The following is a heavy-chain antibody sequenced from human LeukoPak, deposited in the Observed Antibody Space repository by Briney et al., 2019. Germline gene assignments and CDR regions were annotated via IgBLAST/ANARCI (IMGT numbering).Heavy chain of an antibody. V-gene: IGHV3-7*01. Sequence: GGSLRLCCGVSGFSVSGYWMTWVRQATGKGLEWVANIKQDGSEKNDVDSVKGRFTISRDNAENSLFLQMNSRRVEDTAVYYCAREWQGGIAAAGTRIEGDYWGQGTLVAVCS. CDR1: GFSVSGYW. D-gene: IGHD6-13*01. CDR2: IKQDGSEK. CDR3: AREWQGGIAAAGTRIEGDY. J-gene: IGHJ4*02.